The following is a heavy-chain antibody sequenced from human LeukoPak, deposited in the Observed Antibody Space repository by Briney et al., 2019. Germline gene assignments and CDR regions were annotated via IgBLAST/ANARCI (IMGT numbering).Heavy chain of an antibody. CDR1: GYSISSGYY. CDR3: ARHGVTMVRGVITFYYYYYMDV. D-gene: IGHD3-10*01. Sequence: SETLSLTCTVSGYSISSGYYWGWIRPPPGKGLEWIGSIYHSGSTYYDPSLKSRVTISVDTSKNQFSLKLSSVTAADTAVYYCARHGVTMVRGVITFYYYYYMDVWGKGTTVTISS. CDR2: IYHSGST. J-gene: IGHJ6*03. V-gene: IGHV4-38-2*02.